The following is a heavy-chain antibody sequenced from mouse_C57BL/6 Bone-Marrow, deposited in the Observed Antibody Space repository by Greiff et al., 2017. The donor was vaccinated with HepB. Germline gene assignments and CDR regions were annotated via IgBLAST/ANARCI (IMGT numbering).Heavy chain of an antibody. CDR1: GYTFTDYN. Sequence: EVKLMESGPELVKPGASVKIPCKASGYTFTDYNMDWVKQSHGKSLEWIGDINPNNGGTIYNQKFKGKATLTVDKSSSTAYMELRSLTSEDTAVYYCARRNFLCYYGSSLYYFDYWGQGTTLTVSS. CDR3: ARRNFLCYYGSSLYYFDY. CDR2: INPNNGGT. D-gene: IGHD1-1*01. J-gene: IGHJ2*01. V-gene: IGHV1-18*01.